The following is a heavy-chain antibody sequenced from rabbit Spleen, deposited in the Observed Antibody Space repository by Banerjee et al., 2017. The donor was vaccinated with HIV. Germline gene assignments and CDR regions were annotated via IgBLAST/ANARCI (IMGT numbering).Heavy chain of an antibody. CDR2: IYAGDGST. V-gene: IGHV1S42*01. J-gene: IGHJ4*01. Sequence: EESGGGLAKPGGTLTLTCKASGFSLFYYWMCWVHQAPGKGLDLIGCIYAGDGSTDYTNWVNGRFTISKTSSTVDLKMTSLTAADTATYFCARDAGSYDYIDVYFNLWGQGTLVTVS. CDR1: GFSLFYYW. D-gene: IGHD8-1*01. CDR3: ARDAGSYDYIDVYFNL.